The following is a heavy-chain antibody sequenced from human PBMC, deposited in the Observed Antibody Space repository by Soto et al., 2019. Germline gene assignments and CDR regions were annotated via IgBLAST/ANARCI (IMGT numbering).Heavy chain of an antibody. J-gene: IGHJ4*02. V-gene: IGHV4-31*03. CDR3: ARGCGTMTVD. Sequence: QVQLQESGPGLVKPSETLSLTCTVSGGSISSAGYLWSWIRQHPGKGLEWIGYIYFSGTSFYNPSLRGRLTMSLDTPKNLFSLKLSSVTSADTAVYYCARGCGTMTVDWGQGTLVTASS. CDR2: IYFSGTS. CDR1: GGSISSAGYL. D-gene: IGHD3-22*01.